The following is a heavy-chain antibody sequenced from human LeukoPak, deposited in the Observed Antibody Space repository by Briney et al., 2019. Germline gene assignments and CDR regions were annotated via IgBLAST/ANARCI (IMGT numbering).Heavy chain of an antibody. V-gene: IGHV3-33*01. CDR1: GFTFSSYG. J-gene: IGHJ3*02. D-gene: IGHD5-18*01. Sequence: PGGSLRLSCAAPGFTFSSYGMHSVRQAPGKRLEWVAVIWYDGSNKYYADSVKGRFTISRDNSKNTLYLQVNSLRAEDTAVYYCARDQDTAMELDIWGQGTMVTVSS. CDR2: IWYDGSNK. CDR3: ARDQDTAMELDI.